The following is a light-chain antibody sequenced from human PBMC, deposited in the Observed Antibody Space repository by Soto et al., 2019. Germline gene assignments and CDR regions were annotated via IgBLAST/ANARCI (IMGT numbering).Light chain of an antibody. CDR3: QHRV. J-gene: IGKJ3*01. CDR1: QGISSA. CDR2: DAS. Sequence: IQMTQSPSSLSASVGDSGTITCRASQGISSALAWYQQKPGKAPKLLIYDASSLESGVPSRFSGSGSGTEFTLTVSSLQPDDFATYYCQHRVFGPGTKVDIK. V-gene: IGKV1-13*02.